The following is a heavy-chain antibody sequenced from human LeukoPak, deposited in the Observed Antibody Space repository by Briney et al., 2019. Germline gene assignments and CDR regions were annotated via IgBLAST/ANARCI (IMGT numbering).Heavy chain of an antibody. J-gene: IGHJ4*02. D-gene: IGHD1-26*01. CDR2: ITSSSSAI. CDR3: ARVRGSYHFDY. V-gene: IGHV3-48*01. Sequence: PGGSLRLSCAASGFTFSGYSMNWVRQAPGKGLEWVSYITSSSSAIYYADSVKGRFTISRDNARNSLYLQMNSPRAEDTAVYYCARVRGSYHFDYWGQGTLVTVSS. CDR1: GFTFSGYS.